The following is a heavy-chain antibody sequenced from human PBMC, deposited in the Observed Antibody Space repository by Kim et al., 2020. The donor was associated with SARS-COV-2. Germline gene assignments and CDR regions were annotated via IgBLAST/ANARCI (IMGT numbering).Heavy chain of an antibody. D-gene: IGHD6-13*01. V-gene: IGHV4-34*01. CDR2: INHSGST. Sequence: SETLSLTCAVYGGSFSGYYWSWIRQPPGKGLEWIGEINHSGSTNYNPSLKSRVTISVDTSKNQFSLKLSSVTAADTAVYYCARGIGYSSSWYGVFGWFDPWGQGTLVTVSS. J-gene: IGHJ5*02. CDR3: ARGIGYSSSWYGVFGWFDP. CDR1: GGSFSGYY.